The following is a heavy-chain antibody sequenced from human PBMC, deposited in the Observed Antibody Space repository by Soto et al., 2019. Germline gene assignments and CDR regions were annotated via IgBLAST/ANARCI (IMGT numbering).Heavy chain of an antibody. V-gene: IGHV4-34*01. Sequence: QVQLQQWGAGLLKPSETLSLTCAVYGGSFSGYYWSWIRQPPGKGLEWIGEINHSGSTNYTPSLNSRVTISVDTSKNQFSLKLTSVTAADTAVYYCARGLYDLVWGVTHLDYWAQGTLVTVSS. CDR3: ARGLYDLVWGVTHLDY. CDR1: GGSFSGYY. D-gene: IGHD3-10*01. J-gene: IGHJ4*02. CDR2: INHSGST.